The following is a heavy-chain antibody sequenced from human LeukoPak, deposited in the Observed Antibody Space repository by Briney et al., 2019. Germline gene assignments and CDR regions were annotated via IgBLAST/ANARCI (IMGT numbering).Heavy chain of an antibody. D-gene: IGHD1-26*01. CDR3: AKDRGGESYYDAFDI. V-gene: IGHV3-30*02. Sequence: GGSLRLSCAASGFIFSSYGMHRVRQAPGKGLEWVAFIRYDGSNKYYADSVKGRFTISRDNSKNTLYLQMNSLRAEDTAVYYCAKDRGGESYYDAFDIWGQGTMVTVSS. CDR1: GFIFSSYG. J-gene: IGHJ3*02. CDR2: IRYDGSNK.